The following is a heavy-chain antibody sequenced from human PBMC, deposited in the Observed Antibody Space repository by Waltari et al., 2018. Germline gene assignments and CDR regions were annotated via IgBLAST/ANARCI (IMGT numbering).Heavy chain of an antibody. J-gene: IGHJ3*02. V-gene: IGHV4-38-2*02. D-gene: IGHD5-12*01. CDR3: ARDVANDAFDI. CDR2: IYHSGST. Sequence: QVQLQESGPGLVKPSETLSLTCTVSGYSISSGYYWGWIRQPPGKGLEWIGSIYHSGSTYYNPSLKSRVTISVDTSKNQFSLKLSSVTAADTAVYYCARDVANDAFDIWGQGTMVTVSS. CDR1: GYSISSGYY.